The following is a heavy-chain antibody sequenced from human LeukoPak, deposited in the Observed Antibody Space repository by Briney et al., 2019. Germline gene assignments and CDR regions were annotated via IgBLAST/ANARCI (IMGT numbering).Heavy chain of an antibody. V-gene: IGHV3-74*01. J-gene: IGHJ4*02. CDR3: ARGGEYYDFWSGYYCDY. D-gene: IGHD3-3*01. CDR2: INSDGSST. CDR1: GFTLSSYW. Sequence: GGSLRLSCAASGFTLSSYWTHWVRHAPGKGLVWVPRINSDGSSTSYADSVKGRFTISRDNAKNTLYLQMNSLRAEDTAVYYCARGGEYYDFWSGYYCDYWGQGTLVTVSS.